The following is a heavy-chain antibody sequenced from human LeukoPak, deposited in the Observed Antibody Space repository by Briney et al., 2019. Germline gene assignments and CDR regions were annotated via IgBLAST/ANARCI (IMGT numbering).Heavy chain of an antibody. CDR1: GYTLAELS. V-gene: IGHV1-24*01. CDR3: ATGELLTYYYYGMDV. CDR2: FDPEDGET. D-gene: IGHD1-7*01. J-gene: IGHJ6*02. Sequence: ASVKVSCKVSGYTLAELSMHWVRQAPGKGPEWMGGFDPEDGETIYAQKFQGRVTMTEDTSTDTAYMELSSLRSEDTAVYYCATGELLTYYYYGMDVWGQGTTVTVSS.